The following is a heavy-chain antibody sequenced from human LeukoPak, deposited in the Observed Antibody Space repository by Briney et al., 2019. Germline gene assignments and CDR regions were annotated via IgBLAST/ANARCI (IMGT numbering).Heavy chain of an antibody. D-gene: IGHD3-3*01. CDR2: IYGDGRT. J-gene: IGHJ4*02. CDR1: GFSVSNNY. Sequence: PGGSLRLSCVVSGFSVSNNYIIWVRQAPGNGLERVSVIYGDGRTSHSASVRGRFTISRDNSKNIVSLQVNNLRAEDTAVYYCARGRGLGVVSPYFDYWGQGTLVTVSS. CDR3: ARGRGLGVVSPYFDY. V-gene: IGHV3-53*01.